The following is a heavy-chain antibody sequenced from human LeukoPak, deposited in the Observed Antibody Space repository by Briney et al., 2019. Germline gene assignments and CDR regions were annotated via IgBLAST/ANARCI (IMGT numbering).Heavy chain of an antibody. CDR2: IYYSGSV. V-gene: IGHV4-39*01. CDR1: GGSISSTSYF. CDR3: ARHGVSSIWYPSWFDP. D-gene: IGHD6-13*01. Sequence: PSETLSLTCTVSGGSISSTSYFWGWIRQPPGTGLEWIGSIYYSGSVYYSPSLKSRVTISVDTSKNQFSLKLNSVTAADTAVYYCARHGVSSIWYPSWFDPWGQGTLVTVSS. J-gene: IGHJ5*02.